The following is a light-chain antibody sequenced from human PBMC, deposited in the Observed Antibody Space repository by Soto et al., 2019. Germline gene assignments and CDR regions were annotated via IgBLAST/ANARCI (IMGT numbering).Light chain of an antibody. J-gene: IGKJ4*01. CDR3: QQSYFTPLT. CDR2: AAS. V-gene: IGKV1-39*01. CDR1: QSIRSY. Sequence: DIQMTQSPSSLSASVGDRVTITCRASQSIRSYLNWYQQKPGKAPKLLIYAASSLQSGVPSRFSGSGSGTDFTLTISSLQPEDFATYFCQQSYFTPLTFGGGSKVEIK.